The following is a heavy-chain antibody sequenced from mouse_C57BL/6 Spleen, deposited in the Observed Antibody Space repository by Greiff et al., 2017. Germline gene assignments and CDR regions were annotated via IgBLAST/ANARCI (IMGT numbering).Heavy chain of an antibody. J-gene: IGHJ2*01. CDR3: ARGDPLDD. CDR2: INPNNGGT. Sequence: EVQLQQSGPELVKPGASVKISCKASGYTFTDYYMNWVKQSHGKSLEWIGDINPNNGGTSYNQKFKGKATLTVDKSSSTAYMGLRSLTSEDSAVYYCARGDPLDDWGQGTTLTVSS. V-gene: IGHV1-26*01. CDR1: GYTFTDYY.